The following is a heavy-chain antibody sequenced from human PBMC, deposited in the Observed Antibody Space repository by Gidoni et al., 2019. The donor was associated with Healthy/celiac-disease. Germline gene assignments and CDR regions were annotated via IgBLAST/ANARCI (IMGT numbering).Heavy chain of an antibody. CDR1: GRSLSSGGYY. CDR2: IYYSGST. Sequence: QVQLQESGPGLVNPSQTLSLTCPLSGRSLSSGGYYWSWIRQHPGKGLEWIGYIYYSGSTYYNPSLKSRVTISVDTSKNQFSLKLSSVTAADTAVYYCARDLLSSKGFDLWGRGTLVTVSS. D-gene: IGHD1-26*01. J-gene: IGHJ2*01. CDR3: ARDLLSSKGFDL. V-gene: IGHV4-31*03.